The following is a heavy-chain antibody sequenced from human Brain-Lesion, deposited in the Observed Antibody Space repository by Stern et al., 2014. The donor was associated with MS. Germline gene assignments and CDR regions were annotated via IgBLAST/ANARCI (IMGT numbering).Heavy chain of an antibody. D-gene: IGHD3-3*01. CDR2: IKEDGPEK. V-gene: IGHV3-7*01. Sequence: EVQLVESGGGLVQPGGSLTISCTAAGFTFGNYWMTWVRQAPGKGLEWVANIKEDGPEKNYVDSVKGRFTISRGNARNSLYLQMNSLRVEDTALYYCARVYNTIYGIVTQRGSGMDVWGQGTTVIVSS. CDR1: GFTFGNYW. CDR3: ARVYNTIYGIVTQRGSGMDV. J-gene: IGHJ6*02.